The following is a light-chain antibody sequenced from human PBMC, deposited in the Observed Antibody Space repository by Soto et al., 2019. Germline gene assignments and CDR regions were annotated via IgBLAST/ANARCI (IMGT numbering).Light chain of an antibody. J-gene: IGKJ5*01. Sequence: IVMSQSPATMSVSPGERATLSCRASQSLTNSFIAWYQQKPGQAPRLLIYDTSSRASGIPDRFSGSGSGTDFTLTISRLEPEDFAVFYCQQYGTSEIIFGQGTRLEIK. CDR3: QQYGTSEII. V-gene: IGKV3-20*01. CDR2: DTS. CDR1: QSLTNSF.